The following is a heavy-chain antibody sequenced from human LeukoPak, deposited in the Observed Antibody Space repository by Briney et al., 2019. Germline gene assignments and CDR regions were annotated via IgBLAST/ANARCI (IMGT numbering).Heavy chain of an antibody. CDR3: TALDCSSSSCTCDN. J-gene: IGHJ4*02. Sequence: ASVKVSCKVSGYPLTEVSLHWVRQAPGKGLEWLGGLNLDSGAIHHAQQFQDRLTLTEDSSADTAYMELSSLLSEDSAIYYCTALDCSSSSCTCDNWGQGTLVSVCS. CDR2: LNLDSGAI. CDR1: GYPLTEVS. D-gene: IGHD2-2*01. V-gene: IGHV1-24*01.